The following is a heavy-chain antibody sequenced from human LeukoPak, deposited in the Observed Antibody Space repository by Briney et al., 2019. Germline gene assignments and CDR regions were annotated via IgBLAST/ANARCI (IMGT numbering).Heavy chain of an antibody. J-gene: IGHJ4*02. Sequence: RSGGSLRLSCAASGFTFDDYGMSWVRQAPGEGLEWVSGINWNDGSTGYADSVKGRFTISRDNAKNSLYLQMNSLRAEDTALYYCAKDLGITGTTPDYWGQGTLVTVSS. CDR1: GFTFDDYG. CDR2: INWNDGST. CDR3: AKDLGITGTTPDY. D-gene: IGHD1-7*01. V-gene: IGHV3-20*04.